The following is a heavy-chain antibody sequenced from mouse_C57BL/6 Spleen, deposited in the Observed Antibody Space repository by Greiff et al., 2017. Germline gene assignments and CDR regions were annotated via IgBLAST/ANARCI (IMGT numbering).Heavy chain of an antibody. J-gene: IGHJ3*01. CDR2: IYPGSGNT. CDR1: GYTFTDYY. D-gene: IGHD2-5*01. V-gene: IGHV1-76*01. CDR3: ARQGDYSNSWFAY. Sequence: QVQLQQSGAELVRPGASVKLSCKASGYTFTDYYINWVKQRPGQGLEWIARIYPGSGNTYYNEKFKGKATLTAEKSSSTAYMQLSSLTSEDSAVYFCARQGDYSNSWFAYWGQGTLVTVSA.